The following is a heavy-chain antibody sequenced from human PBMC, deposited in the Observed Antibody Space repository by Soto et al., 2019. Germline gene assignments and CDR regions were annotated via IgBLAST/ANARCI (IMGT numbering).Heavy chain of an antibody. J-gene: IGHJ4*02. D-gene: IGHD5-12*01. CDR2: INHSGST. V-gene: IGHV4-34*01. CDR1: GGSFSGYS. CDR3: ARAPQIVAMGRPFDY. Sequence: LSLTCAVYGGSFSGYSWNWIRQPPGKGLEWIGEINHSGSTNYNPSLKSRVTISLDTSKNQFSLRLTSLTAADTAVYFCARAPQIVAMGRPFDYWGQGILVTVSS.